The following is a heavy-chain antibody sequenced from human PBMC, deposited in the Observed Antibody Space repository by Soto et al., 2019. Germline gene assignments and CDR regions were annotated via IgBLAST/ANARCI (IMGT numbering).Heavy chain of an antibody. CDR3: ARRKAIAAPREYYHLAV. V-gene: IGHV4-59*08. CDR1: GGSISNYY. Sequence: PSETLSLTCTVSGGSISNYYWSWIRQPPGKGLEWIGYIYYSGSTNYNPSLKSRVMISVDTSKNQFSLKLSSVTAADTAVYYCARRKAIAAPREYYHLAVWGKGTTVTVSS. J-gene: IGHJ6*03. D-gene: IGHD6-13*01. CDR2: IYYSGST.